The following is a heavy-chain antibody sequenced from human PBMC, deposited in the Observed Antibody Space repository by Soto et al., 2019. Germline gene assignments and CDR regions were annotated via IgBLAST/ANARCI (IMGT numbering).Heavy chain of an antibody. CDR1: GFTFSSYA. CDR2: ISGSGGST. Sequence: GGSLRLSCAASGFTFSSYAMSWVRQAPGKGLEWVSAISGSGGSTYYADSVKGRFTISRDNSKNTLYLQMNSLRAEDTAVYYCAKGPGSGLFWGLNDFDIWVQGTMVSV. J-gene: IGHJ3*02. V-gene: IGHV3-23*01. D-gene: IGHD3-10*01. CDR3: AKGPGSGLFWGLNDFDI.